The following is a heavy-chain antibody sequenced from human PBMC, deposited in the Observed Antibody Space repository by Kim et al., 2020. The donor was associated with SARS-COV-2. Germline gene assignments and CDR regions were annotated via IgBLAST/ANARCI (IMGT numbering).Heavy chain of an antibody. Sequence: YAASVKARFTISRDDSKSIAYLLMNSLKTEDTAVYYCASARMRYFYGMDVWGQGTTVTVSS. D-gene: IGHD2-8*01. V-gene: IGHV3-49*02. J-gene: IGHJ6*02. CDR3: ASARMRYFYGMDV.